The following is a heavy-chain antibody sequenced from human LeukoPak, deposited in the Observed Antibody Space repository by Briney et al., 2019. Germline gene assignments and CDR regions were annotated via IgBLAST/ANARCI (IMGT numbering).Heavy chain of an antibody. J-gene: IGHJ3*02. CDR3: ATHRRSGSGGSENAFEI. CDR1: GGSFSGYY. Sequence: SETLSLTCAVYGGSFSGYYWSWIRQAPWKGLEWIGNIYDSGTTHYNPSLKSRVTISGDTSKNQFSLKLNSVTAADTAIYYCATHRRSGSGGSENAFEIWGQGTMVTVSS. D-gene: IGHD5-12*01. V-gene: IGHV4-34*01. CDR2: IYDSGTT.